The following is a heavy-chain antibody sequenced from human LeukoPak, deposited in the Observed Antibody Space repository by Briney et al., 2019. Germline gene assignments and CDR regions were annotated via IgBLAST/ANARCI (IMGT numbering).Heavy chain of an antibody. CDR3: VRDGGPYYFDW. CDR2: VKGDASES. V-gene: IGHV3-7*01. CDR1: GFSFTSYW. Sequence: SGGSLRLSCAASGFSFTSYWMSWVRQAPGRGLEWVANVKGDASESYYVVSVRGRFTISRDSSRNSVYLQMNSLRVEDTAVYYCVRDGGPYYFDWWGQGALVTVSS. J-gene: IGHJ4*02. D-gene: IGHD3-16*01.